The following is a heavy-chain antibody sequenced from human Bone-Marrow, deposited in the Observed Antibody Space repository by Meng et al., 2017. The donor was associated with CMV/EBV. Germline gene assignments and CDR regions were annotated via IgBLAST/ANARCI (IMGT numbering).Heavy chain of an antibody. CDR3: ARDLLSGGYCSSTSCSNWFDP. CDR1: GFTFSSYW. D-gene: IGHD2-2*01. J-gene: IGHJ5*02. V-gene: IGHV3-7*01. Sequence: GGLRLSCAASGFTFSSYWMSWVRQAPGKGLEWVANIKQDGSEKYYVDSVKGRFTISRDNAKNSLYLQMNSLRAEDTAVYYCARDLLSGGYCSSTSCSNWFDPWGQGTLVTVSS. CDR2: IKQDGSEK.